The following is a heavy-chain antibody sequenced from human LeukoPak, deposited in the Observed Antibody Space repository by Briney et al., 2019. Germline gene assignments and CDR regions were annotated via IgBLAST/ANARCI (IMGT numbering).Heavy chain of an antibody. J-gene: IGHJ4*02. D-gene: IGHD3-3*01. CDR1: GFTFDDYG. V-gene: IGHV3-20*04. CDR3: ARDKSGYYTLYYFDY. CDR2: INWNGGST. Sequence: SGGSLRLSCAASGFTFDDYGMSWVRQAPGKGLEWVSGINWNGGSTGYADSVKGRFTISRDNAKNSLYLQMNSLRAEDTAVYYCARDKSGYYTLYYFDYWGQGTLVTVSS.